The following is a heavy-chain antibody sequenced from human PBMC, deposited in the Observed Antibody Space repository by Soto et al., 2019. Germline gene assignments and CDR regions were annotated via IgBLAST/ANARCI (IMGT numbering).Heavy chain of an antibody. J-gene: IGHJ5*02. Sequence: SSETISHTYTVLGGTVDNHRYYRAWIKKTPGKGLEWIGSIFYTGSTYYSPSLKGRLIISVDPSKNQFSLKLTSVTAADTAMYYCARPKTIGAAAGKGWFDPWGQGTLVTVSS. V-gene: IGHV4-39*01. CDR1: GGTVDNHRYY. D-gene: IGHD6-13*01. CDR2: IFYTGST. CDR3: ARPKTIGAAAGKGWFDP.